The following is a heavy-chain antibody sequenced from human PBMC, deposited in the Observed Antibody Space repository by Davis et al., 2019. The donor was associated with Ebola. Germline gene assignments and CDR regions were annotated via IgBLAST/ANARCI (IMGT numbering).Heavy chain of an antibody. V-gene: IGHV3-48*03. CDR3: AKDREGAVLDY. CDR1: GFTFSSYE. Sequence: PGGSLRLSCAASGFTFSSYEMNWVRQAPGKGLEWVSYISSSGSTIYYADSVKGRFTISRDNAKNSLYLQMNSLRAEDTAVYYCAKDREGAVLDYWGQGTLVTVSS. CDR2: ISSSGSTI. D-gene: IGHD1-26*01. J-gene: IGHJ4*02.